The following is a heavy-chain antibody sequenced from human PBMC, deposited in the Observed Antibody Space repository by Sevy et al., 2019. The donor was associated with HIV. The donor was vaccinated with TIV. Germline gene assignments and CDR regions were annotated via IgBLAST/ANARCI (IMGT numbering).Heavy chain of an antibody. V-gene: IGHV4-38-2*01. J-gene: IGHJ5*02. CDR3: ARRWEHHWFDP. CDR1: GYSISSGYY. D-gene: IGHD1-1*01. Sequence: SETLSLTCAVSGYSISSGYYWGWIRQPPGKGLEWIGSIYHSGSTYYNPSLKSRVTISVDTSKNQFSLKLGSVPAADTAVYYCARRWEHHWFDPWGQGTLVTVSS. CDR2: IYHSGST.